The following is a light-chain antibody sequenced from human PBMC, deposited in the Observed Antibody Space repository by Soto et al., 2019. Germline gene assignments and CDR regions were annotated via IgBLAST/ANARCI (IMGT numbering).Light chain of an antibody. J-gene: IGKJ1*01. Sequence: DIQMTQSPSSLSASVGDRVTITCRASQSISNYLNWYQQKPGKVPELLIYGASNLQSGVPSRFTGSGSGTDFTLTISSLQPEDIETYYCQHSFSTPWTFGQGTKVDIK. CDR3: QHSFSTPWT. CDR1: QSISNY. V-gene: IGKV1-39*01. CDR2: GAS.